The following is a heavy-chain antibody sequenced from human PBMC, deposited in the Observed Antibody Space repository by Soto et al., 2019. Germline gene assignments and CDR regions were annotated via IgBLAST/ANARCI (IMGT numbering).Heavy chain of an antibody. D-gene: IGHD1-7*01. Sequence: GGSLRLSCAASGFTFSNAWMSWVRQAPGKGLEWVGRIKSKTDGGTTDYAAPVKGRFTISRDDSKNTLYLQMSSLKTEDTAVYYCTTDSSTSELPTGYYYYGRDGWGQGTTVTV. CDR2: IKSKTDGGTT. V-gene: IGHV3-15*01. CDR1: GFTFSNAW. CDR3: TTDSSTSELPTGYYYYGRDG. J-gene: IGHJ6*02.